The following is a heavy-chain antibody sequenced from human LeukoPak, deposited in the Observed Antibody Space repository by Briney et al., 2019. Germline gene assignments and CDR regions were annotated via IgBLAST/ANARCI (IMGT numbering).Heavy chain of an antibody. D-gene: IGHD1-7*01. Sequence: GESLKISCKGSGYSFTSYRIGWVRQMPGKGLEWMGIIYPGDSDTRYSPSFQGQVTISADKSISTAYLQWSSLKASDTAVYYCARQITTPSWYNWNYAAFDYWGQGTLVTVSS. V-gene: IGHV5-51*01. J-gene: IGHJ4*02. CDR1: GYSFTSYR. CDR3: ARQITTPSWYNWNYAAFDY. CDR2: IYPGDSDT.